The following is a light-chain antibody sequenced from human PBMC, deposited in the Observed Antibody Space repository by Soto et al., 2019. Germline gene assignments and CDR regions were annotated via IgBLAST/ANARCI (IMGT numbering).Light chain of an antibody. CDR2: WAS. Sequence: DIVMTQSPDSLAVSLGERATINCKSSQSVLYSSNNKNYLAWYQQIPGQPPKLLIYWASTRESGVPDRFSGSGSGTDFTLTISSLQAEDVAVYYCQQYYSVPPLFCQGTRLEIK. V-gene: IGKV4-1*01. CDR1: QSVLYSSNNKNY. J-gene: IGKJ2*01. CDR3: QQYYSVPPL.